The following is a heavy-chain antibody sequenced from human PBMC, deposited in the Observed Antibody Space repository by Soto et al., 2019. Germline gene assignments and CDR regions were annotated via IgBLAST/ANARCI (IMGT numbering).Heavy chain of an antibody. J-gene: IGHJ4*02. CDR3: AKGTTVTTRPRYFDY. Sequence: EVQLLESGGDLLQPGGSLRLSCAASGFTFSSFGMNWVRQAPGKGLEWVSTISPSGGRTYYADSVKGRYTISRDNSKSTLYLQTDSLRAEDTAVYFCAKGTTVTTRPRYFDYWGQGTVVTVST. CDR2: ISPSGGRT. CDR1: GFTFSSFG. V-gene: IGHV3-23*01. D-gene: IGHD4-17*01.